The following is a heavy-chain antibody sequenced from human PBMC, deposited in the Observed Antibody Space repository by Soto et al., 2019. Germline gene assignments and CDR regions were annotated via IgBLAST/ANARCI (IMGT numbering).Heavy chain of an antibody. Sequence: PSETLSLTCTVSGESISRDNYYWGWIRQPPGKGLEWIGSITYSGSTYYNPSLKSRVTMAVDTSKNQFSLNLPSVTAADTAVYYCARPGSTTGWFYFDDWGPGILVTVSS. CDR2: ITYSGST. CDR3: ARPGSTTGWFYFDD. V-gene: IGHV4-39*01. CDR1: GESISRDNYY. D-gene: IGHD3-10*01. J-gene: IGHJ4*02.